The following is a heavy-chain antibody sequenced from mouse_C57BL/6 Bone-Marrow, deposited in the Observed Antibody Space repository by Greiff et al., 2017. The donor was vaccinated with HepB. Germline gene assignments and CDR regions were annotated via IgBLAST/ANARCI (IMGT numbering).Heavy chain of an antibody. V-gene: IGHV5-4*01. Sequence: EVQGVESGGGLVKPGGSLKLSCAASGFTFSSYAMSWVRQTPEKRLEWVATISDGGSYTYYPDNVKGRFTISRDNAKNNLYLQMSHLKSEDTAMYYCARGDYGSSLFDYWGQGTTLTVSS. J-gene: IGHJ2*01. CDR2: ISDGGSYT. CDR3: ARGDYGSSLFDY. CDR1: GFTFSSYA. D-gene: IGHD1-1*01.